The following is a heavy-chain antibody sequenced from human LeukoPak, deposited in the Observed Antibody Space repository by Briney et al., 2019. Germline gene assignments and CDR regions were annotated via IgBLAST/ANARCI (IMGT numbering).Heavy chain of an antibody. CDR2: ISYDGSNK. V-gene: IGHV3-30-3*01. J-gene: IGHJ6*02. Sequence: PGRSLRLSCAASGFTLSSYAMHWVRQAPGKGLEWVAGISYDGSNKFYADTGKGRFTISRDNSKNTLYLQMNSLRAEDSAVYYCAREGPGIAAAGDHPSMDAWGQGTTVTVSS. CDR1: GFTLSSYA. CDR3: AREGPGIAAAGDHPSMDA. D-gene: IGHD6-13*01.